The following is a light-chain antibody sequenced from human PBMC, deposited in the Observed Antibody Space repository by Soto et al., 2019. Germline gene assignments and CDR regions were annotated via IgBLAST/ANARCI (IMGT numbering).Light chain of an antibody. V-gene: IGKV3-20*01. J-gene: IGKJ1*01. Sequence: EIVLTQSPGTLSLSPGERATLSCRASQSVSSSYLAWYQQKPGQAPRPLIFGASSRATGIPDKFSGSGSGTDFTLTISRLEPDDFAVYYCQHYGGSSWTFGQGTKVDIK. CDR2: GAS. CDR3: QHYGGSSWT. CDR1: QSVSSSY.